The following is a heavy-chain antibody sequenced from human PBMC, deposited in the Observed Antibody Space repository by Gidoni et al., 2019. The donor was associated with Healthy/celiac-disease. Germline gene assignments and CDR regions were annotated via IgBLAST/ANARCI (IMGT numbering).Heavy chain of an antibody. CDR2: INPNSGGT. V-gene: IGHV1-2*02. CDR3: ARSRNWNYVDRWFDP. CDR1: GYTFTGYY. J-gene: IGHJ5*02. D-gene: IGHD1-7*01. Sequence: QVQLVQSGAEVKKPGASVKVSCKASGYTFTGYYMHWVRQAPGQGLEWMGWINPNSGGTNYAQKFQGRVTMTRDTSISTAYMELSRLRSDDTAVYYCARSRNWNYVDRWFDPWGQGTLVTVSS.